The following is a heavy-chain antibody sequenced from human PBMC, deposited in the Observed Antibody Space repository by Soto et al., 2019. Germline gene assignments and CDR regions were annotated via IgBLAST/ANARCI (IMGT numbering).Heavy chain of an antibody. V-gene: IGHV4-39*01. Sequence: SETLSLTCTVSGGSISSSSYYWGWIRQPPGKGLEWIGSIYYSGSTYYNPSLKSRVTISVDTSKNQFSLKLSSVTAADTAVYYCASHLHDYGDYGVFDYWGQGTLGTVSS. J-gene: IGHJ4*02. CDR2: IYYSGST. D-gene: IGHD4-17*01. CDR3: ASHLHDYGDYGVFDY. CDR1: GGSISSSSYY.